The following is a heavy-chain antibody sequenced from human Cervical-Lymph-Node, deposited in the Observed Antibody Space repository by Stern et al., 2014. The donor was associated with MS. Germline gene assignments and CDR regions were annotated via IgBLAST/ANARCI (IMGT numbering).Heavy chain of an antibody. CDR3: AREKSDCSGGSCFSSLDY. CDR2: TIPILDTT. J-gene: IGHJ4*02. D-gene: IGHD2-15*01. Sequence: VQLVQSGAEVKKPGSSVRVSCKSSGDTFSTHAISWVRQAPGQGLERMGRTIPILDTTDYAQKFQGSLTIDADESTNTAYMELRSLTPDDTSVYYCAREKSDCSGGSCFSSLDYWGQGTLVTVSS. CDR1: GDTFSTHA. V-gene: IGHV1-69*11.